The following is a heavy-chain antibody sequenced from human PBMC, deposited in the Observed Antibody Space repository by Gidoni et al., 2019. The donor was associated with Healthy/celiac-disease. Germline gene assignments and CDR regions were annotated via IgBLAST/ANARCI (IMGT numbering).Heavy chain of an antibody. CDR3: ARDPGAGGHYYYYYMDV. V-gene: IGHV3-33*01. CDR2: IWYDESNK. CDR1: GFTFSSYG. D-gene: IGHD1-26*01. Sequence: QVQLVESGGGVVQPGRSLRLSCAASGFTFSSYGMHWVRQAPGKGLEWVAVIWYDESNKYYADSVKGRFTISRDNSKNKLYLQMNSLRAEDTAVYYCARDPGAGGHYYYYYMDVWGKGTTVTVSS. J-gene: IGHJ6*03.